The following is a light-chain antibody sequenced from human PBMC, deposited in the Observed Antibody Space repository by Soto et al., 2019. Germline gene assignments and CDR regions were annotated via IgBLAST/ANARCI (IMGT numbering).Light chain of an antibody. J-gene: IGKJ4*01. V-gene: IGKV1-39*01. CDR1: QNINNY. CDR2: AAS. Sequence: DIEMTQSPSSVSASVGDRVTITCRASQNINNYLNWYQHKLGKAPNLLIYAASTLQRGLPSRFSGSGSGTDFTLIIRRLEPEDFAVYYCQQYSNWPLTFGGGTKVDIK. CDR3: QQYSNWPLT.